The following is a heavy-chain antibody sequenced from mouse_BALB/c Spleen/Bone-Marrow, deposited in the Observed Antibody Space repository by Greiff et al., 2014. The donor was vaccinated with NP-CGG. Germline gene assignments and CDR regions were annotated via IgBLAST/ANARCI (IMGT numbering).Heavy chain of an antibody. CDR1: GYKFTDYE. D-gene: IGHD2-2*01. V-gene: IGHV1-15*01. Sequence: VNLVESGAELVRPGASVTLSCKASGYKFTDYEMHWVKQTPVHGLEWIGSIDPETGGTAYNQNFKGKATLTADRSSTTAYMELRSLTSEDSAVYYCTREGIYFGYDVPMDYWGQGTSVTVSS. CDR2: IDPETGGT. CDR3: TREGIYFGYDVPMDY. J-gene: IGHJ4*01.